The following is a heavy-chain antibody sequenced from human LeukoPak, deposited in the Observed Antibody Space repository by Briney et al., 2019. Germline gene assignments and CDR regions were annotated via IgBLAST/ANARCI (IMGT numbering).Heavy chain of an antibody. J-gene: IGHJ4*02. Sequence: ASVKVSCKASGYTFAGYYVHWVRQAPGQGLEWMGWINTHNGATNYAQHFQGRVTMTTDTAVTTAYMDLDGLISDDAAVNFCARGPIGGLRKGFDIWGQGTLVTVSS. CDR1: GYTFAGYY. V-gene: IGHV1-2*02. CDR3: ARGPIGGLRKGFDI. CDR2: INTHNGAT. D-gene: IGHD1-26*01.